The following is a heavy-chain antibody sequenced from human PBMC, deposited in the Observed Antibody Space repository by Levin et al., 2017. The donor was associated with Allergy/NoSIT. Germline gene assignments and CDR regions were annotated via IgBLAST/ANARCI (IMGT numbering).Heavy chain of an antibody. V-gene: IGHV4-59*13. Sequence: SETLSLTCTVSGASMTGYYWSWIRQPPGRGLEWIGYIHNSGRTNYNPSLKSRVIVSVDGSRNQFSLRLRSVIAADTAVYYCAADKYENNFLYWGQGTLVTVSS. CDR3: AADKYENNFLY. CDR2: IHNSGRT. J-gene: IGHJ1*01. D-gene: IGHD2/OR15-2a*01. CDR1: GASMTGYY.